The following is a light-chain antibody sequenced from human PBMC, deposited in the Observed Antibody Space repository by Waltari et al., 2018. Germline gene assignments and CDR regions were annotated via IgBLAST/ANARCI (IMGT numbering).Light chain of an antibody. CDR3: QQNYNVPPT. CDR2: GAI. Sequence: DIQMTQSPSSLSASIGDRVNITCRASQSIRRSLSWYQQNAGKSPRLLIFGAISLQSGVPSRVSGTDSGTDFTLTISSLQPEDSAMYYCQQNYNVPPTFGGGTKVEIK. J-gene: IGKJ4*01. V-gene: IGKV1-39*01. CDR1: QSIRRS.